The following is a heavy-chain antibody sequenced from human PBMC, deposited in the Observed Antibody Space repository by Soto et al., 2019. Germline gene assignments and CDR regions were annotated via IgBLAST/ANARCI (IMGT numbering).Heavy chain of an antibody. CDR2: ISNDGSKR. CDR1: GFTFTRYG. CDR3: AKSGPSGSCGSDCYLSMLI. D-gene: IGHD2-21*02. Sequence: QVQLVESGGGVVQPGGSLRLSCADSGFTFTRYGMHWVRQAPCKGLQWVAVISNDGSKRHYADSVKGRFTISRDNSKNTLYLQMTSLRAEDTAVYSCAKSGPSGSCGSDCYLSMLIWGKGTLVTFSS. J-gene: IGHJ4*02. V-gene: IGHV3-30*18.